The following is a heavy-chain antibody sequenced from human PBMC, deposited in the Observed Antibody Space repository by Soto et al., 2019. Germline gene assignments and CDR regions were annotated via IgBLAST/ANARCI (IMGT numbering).Heavy chain of an antibody. D-gene: IGHD3-22*01. Sequence: LSLTCTVSGGSVSSGSYYWSWIRQPPGKGLEWIGYIYYSGSTNYNPSLKSRVTISVDTSKNQFSLKLSSVTAADTAVHYCARERARDYYDSSGYYYFDYWGQGTLVTVSS. J-gene: IGHJ4*02. CDR2: IYYSGST. CDR1: GGSVSSGSYY. V-gene: IGHV4-61*01. CDR3: ARERARDYYDSSGYYYFDY.